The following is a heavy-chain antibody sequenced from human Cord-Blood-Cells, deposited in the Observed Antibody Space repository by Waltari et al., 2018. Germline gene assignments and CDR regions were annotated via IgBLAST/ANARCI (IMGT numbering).Heavy chain of an antibody. J-gene: IGHJ3*02. CDR1: GGSISSRSYY. Sequence: QLQLQESGPGLVKPSETLSLTCTVSGGSISSRSYYWGWNRQPPGKGLEWIGSIYYSGSTYYNPSLKSRVTISVDTSKNQFALKLSSVTAADTAVYYCASSTGDDAFDIWGQGTMVTVSS. V-gene: IGHV4-39*01. CDR3: ASSTGDDAFDI. CDR2: IYYSGST. D-gene: IGHD7-27*01.